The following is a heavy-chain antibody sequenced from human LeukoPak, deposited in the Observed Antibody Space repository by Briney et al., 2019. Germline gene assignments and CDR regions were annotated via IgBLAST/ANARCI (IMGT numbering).Heavy chain of an antibody. CDR2: IYHSGST. CDR1: GYSISSGYY. J-gene: IGHJ4*02. V-gene: IGHV4-38-2*02. Sequence: PSETLSLTCTVSGYSISSGYYWGWIRQPPGKGLEWIGSIYHSGSTYYNPSLKSRVTISVDTSKNQFSLKLSSVTAADTAVYYCARDLERGSYPDYWGQGTLVTVSS. D-gene: IGHD1-26*01. CDR3: ARDLERGSYPDY.